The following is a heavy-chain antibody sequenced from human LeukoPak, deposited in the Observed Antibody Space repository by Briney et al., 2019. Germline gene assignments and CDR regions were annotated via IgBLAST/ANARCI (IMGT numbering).Heavy chain of an antibody. CDR1: GGTLSSYG. D-gene: IGHD6-13*01. CDR3: ARVTGAEDGYNWFDP. V-gene: IGHV1-69*04. J-gene: IGHJ5*02. CDR2: IIPILGKA. Sequence: ASVKVSCKASGGTLSSYGISWVRQAPGQGLEWMGRIIPILGKANYAQKFQGRVTITADTSTRTAYMDLSSLTSEDTAVYYCARVTGAEDGYNWFDPWGQGTLVTVYS.